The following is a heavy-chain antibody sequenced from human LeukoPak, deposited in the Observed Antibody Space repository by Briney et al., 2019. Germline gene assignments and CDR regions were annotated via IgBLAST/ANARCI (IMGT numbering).Heavy chain of an antibody. CDR3: AKATSSYYYDSSGYYPYFDY. CDR1: GFTFDDYA. Sequence: GGSLRLSCAASGFTFDDYAMQWVRQAPGKGLEWVSGISWNSGSIGYADSVKGRFTISRDNAKNSLYLQMNSLRAEDTALYYCAKATSSYYYDSSGYYPYFDYWGQGTLVTVSS. D-gene: IGHD3-22*01. V-gene: IGHV3-9*01. J-gene: IGHJ4*02. CDR2: ISWNSGSI.